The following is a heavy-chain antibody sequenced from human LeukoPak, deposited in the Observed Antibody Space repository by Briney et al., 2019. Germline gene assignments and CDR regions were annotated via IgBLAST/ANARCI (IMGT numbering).Heavy chain of an antibody. CDR2: FDPEDGET. CDR3: ATDTYGSGSTYFDY. Sequence: ASVKVSFKVSGYTLTELSMHWVRQAPGKGLEWMGGFDPEDGETIYAQKFQGRVTMTEDTSTDTAYMELSSLRSEDTAVYYCATDTYGSGSTYFDYWGQGTLSPSPQ. V-gene: IGHV1-24*01. J-gene: IGHJ4*02. D-gene: IGHD3-10*01. CDR1: GYTLTELS.